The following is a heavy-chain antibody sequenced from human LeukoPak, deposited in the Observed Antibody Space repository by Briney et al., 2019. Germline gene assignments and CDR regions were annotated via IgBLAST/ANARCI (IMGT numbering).Heavy chain of an antibody. J-gene: IGHJ4*02. CDR3: ATVYSKTGTTRAPGDY. CDR2: IIPIFGTA. D-gene: IGHD1-7*01. CDR1: GGTFSSYA. V-gene: IGHV1-69*13. Sequence: SVNVSCKASGGTFSSYAISWVRQAPGQGLEWMGGIIPIFGTANYAQKFQGRVTITADESTSTAYMELSSLRSEDTAVYYCATVYSKTGTTRAPGDYWGQGTLVTVSS.